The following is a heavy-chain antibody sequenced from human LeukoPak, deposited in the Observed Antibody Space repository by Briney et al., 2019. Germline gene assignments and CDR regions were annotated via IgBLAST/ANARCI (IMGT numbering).Heavy chain of an antibody. Sequence: GGSLRPSCAASGFTFTTYAMSWVRQAPGEGLVWVSRIKSDGSITTYADSVKGRFTISRDNAKDTLYMQMDSLRAEDTAVYYCARDLYFDHWGQGTLVSVSS. CDR2: IKSDGSIT. CDR3: ARDLYFDH. J-gene: IGHJ4*02. V-gene: IGHV3-74*01. CDR1: GFTFTTYA.